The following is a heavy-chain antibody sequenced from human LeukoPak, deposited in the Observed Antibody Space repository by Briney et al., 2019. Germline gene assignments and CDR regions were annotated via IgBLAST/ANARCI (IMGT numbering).Heavy chain of an antibody. J-gene: IGHJ5*02. V-gene: IGHV3-48*01. CDR3: ARTPSASAGHWFDP. CDR1: GFTFSSYS. CDR2: IGSRTSII. Sequence: GGSLRLSCAAAGFTFSSYSMNWVRQNPGRWLKWISYIGSRTSIIYYADSVKCRFPISRDDAKNSLYLQMNSLRAEDTAVYYCARTPSASAGHWFDPWGQGTLVTVSS. D-gene: IGHD2-15*01.